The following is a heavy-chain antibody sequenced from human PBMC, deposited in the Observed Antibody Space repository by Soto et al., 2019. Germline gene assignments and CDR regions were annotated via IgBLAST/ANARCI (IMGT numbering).Heavy chain of an antibody. J-gene: IGHJ4*02. CDR1: GGSISRGGYY. Sequence: QVQLQESGPGLVKPSQTLSLTCTVSGGSISRGGYYWSWIRQHPGKGLEWIGYIYSSGSTYYNPSLKSRVTISVDTSKNQFSLQLSSVTAADTAVYYCARIPLGYCSSTSCLDYWGQGTLVTASS. CDR3: ARIPLGYCSSTSCLDY. D-gene: IGHD2-2*01. V-gene: IGHV4-31*03. CDR2: IYSSGST.